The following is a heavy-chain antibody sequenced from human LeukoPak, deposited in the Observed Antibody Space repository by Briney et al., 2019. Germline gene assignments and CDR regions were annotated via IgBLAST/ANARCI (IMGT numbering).Heavy chain of an antibody. Sequence: SETLSLTCTVSGYSISSGYYWGWIRQPPGKGLEWIGSIYHSGRTYYNPSLKSRVTISVDTSKNQFSLKLSSVTAADTAVYYCARSRHYYDSSAYYDWGQGTLVTVSS. CDR2: IYHSGRT. CDR1: GYSISSGYY. D-gene: IGHD3-22*01. J-gene: IGHJ4*02. V-gene: IGHV4-38-2*02. CDR3: ARSRHYYDSSAYYD.